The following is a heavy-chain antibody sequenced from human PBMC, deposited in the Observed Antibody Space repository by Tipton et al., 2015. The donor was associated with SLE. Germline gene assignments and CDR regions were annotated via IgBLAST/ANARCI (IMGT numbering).Heavy chain of an antibody. Sequence: TLSLTCTVSGGSITSRNHYWGWIRQPPGKGLEWIGYFHYSGSTNYNPSLKSRVTISADTSKNQFSLKLSSVTAADTAVYYCARAHYDFWNWFDPWGQGTLVTVSS. CDR1: GGSITSRNHY. CDR3: ARAHYDFWNWFDP. CDR2: FHYSGST. D-gene: IGHD3-3*01. V-gene: IGHV4-61*05. J-gene: IGHJ5*02.